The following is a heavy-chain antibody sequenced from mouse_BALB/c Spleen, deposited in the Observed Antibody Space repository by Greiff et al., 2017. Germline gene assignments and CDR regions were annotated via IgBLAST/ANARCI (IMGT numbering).Heavy chain of an antibody. Sequence: EVQLQQSGPGLVKPSQSLSLTCTVTGYSITSDYAWNWIRQFPGNKLEWMGYISYSGSTSYNPSLKSRISITRNTSKNQFFLQLNSVTTEDTATYYCADSSGSVFAYWGQGTLVTVSA. CDR3: ADSSGSVFAY. V-gene: IGHV3-2*02. D-gene: IGHD3-2*01. CDR2: ISYSGST. J-gene: IGHJ3*01. CDR1: GYSITSDYA.